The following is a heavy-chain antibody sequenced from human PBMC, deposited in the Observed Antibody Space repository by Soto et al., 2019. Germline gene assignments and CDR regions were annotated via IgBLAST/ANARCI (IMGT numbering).Heavy chain of an antibody. D-gene: IGHD2-15*01. J-gene: IGHJ5*02. CDR3: ARGLLAKYCSGGSCYGRVIFDP. V-gene: IGHV4-34*01. CDR2: INHSGST. Sequence: PSETLSLTCAVYGGSFSGYYWSWIRQPPGKGLEWIGEINHSGSTNYNPSLKSRVTISVDTSKNQFSLKLSSVTAADTAVYYCARGLLAKYCSGGSCYGRVIFDPWGQGTLVTVSS. CDR1: GGSFSGYY.